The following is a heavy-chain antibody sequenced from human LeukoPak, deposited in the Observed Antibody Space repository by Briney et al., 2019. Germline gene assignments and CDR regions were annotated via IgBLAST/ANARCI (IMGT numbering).Heavy chain of an antibody. Sequence: PGGSLRLSCAASGFTFSSYSMNWVRQAPGKGLEWVSSISSSSSYIYYADSVKGRFTISRDNAKNSLYLQMNSLRAEDTAVYYCASFGTVIAVAGVGYWGQGTLVTVSS. CDR1: GFTFSSYS. J-gene: IGHJ4*02. CDR3: ASFGTVIAVAGVGY. CDR2: ISSSSSYI. V-gene: IGHV3-21*01. D-gene: IGHD6-19*01.